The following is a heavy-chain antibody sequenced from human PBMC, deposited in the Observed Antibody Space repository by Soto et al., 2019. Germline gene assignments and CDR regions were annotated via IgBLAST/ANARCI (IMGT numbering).Heavy chain of an antibody. Sequence: PSETLSLTCAVYGGSFSGYYWSWIRQPPGKGLEWIGEIDHSGSTNYNPSLKSRVTISVDTSKNQFSLKLSFVTAADMAVYYCAMGGATNGDYWGQGTLVTVSS. V-gene: IGHV4-34*01. J-gene: IGHJ4*02. CDR3: AMGGATNGDY. CDR2: IDHSGST. D-gene: IGHD1-26*01. CDR1: GGSFSGYY.